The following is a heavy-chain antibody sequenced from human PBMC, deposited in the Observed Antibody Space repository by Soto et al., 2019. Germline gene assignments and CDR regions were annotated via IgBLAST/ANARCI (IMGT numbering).Heavy chain of an antibody. J-gene: IGHJ4*02. CDR1: CGSISSSSNW. Sequence: SETLSLTCAVSCGSISSSSNWWYWARQPPGKGLEWIGEIYHSGSTNYNPSLKSRVTISLDKSKNQFSLKLTSVMAADTAVYYCARDPYSGSYSLAYWGPGTLVTVSS. V-gene: IGHV4-4*02. CDR2: IYHSGST. CDR3: ARDPYSGSYSLAY. D-gene: IGHD1-26*01.